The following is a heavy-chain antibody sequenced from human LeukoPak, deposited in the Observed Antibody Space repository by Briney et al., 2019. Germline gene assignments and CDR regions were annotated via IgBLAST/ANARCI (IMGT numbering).Heavy chain of an antibody. V-gene: IGHV3-33*08. Sequence: GGSLRLSCAASGFTFSSYAMSWVRQAPGKGLEWVAVMWYDGSNKYYADSVKGRFTISRDNSKNTLYLQMNSLRAEDTAVYYCANGDYYDSSGYYPFDYWGQGTLVTVSS. CDR1: GFTFSSYA. CDR2: MWYDGSNK. D-gene: IGHD3-22*01. J-gene: IGHJ4*02. CDR3: ANGDYYDSSGYYPFDY.